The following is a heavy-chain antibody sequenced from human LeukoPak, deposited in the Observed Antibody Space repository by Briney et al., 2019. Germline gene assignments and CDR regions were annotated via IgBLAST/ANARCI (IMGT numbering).Heavy chain of an antibody. CDR2: INPNSGGT. Sequence: ASVKVSCKGSGYTFTGYYMHWVRQAPGQGLEWMGWINPNSGGTNYAQKFQGRVTMTRDTSISTAYMELSRLRSDDTAVYYCARDLTRIVVVPADQTSYYYYGMDVWGQGTTVTVSS. J-gene: IGHJ6*02. CDR3: ARDLTRIVVVPADQTSYYYYGMDV. CDR1: GYTFTGYY. D-gene: IGHD2-2*01. V-gene: IGHV1-2*02.